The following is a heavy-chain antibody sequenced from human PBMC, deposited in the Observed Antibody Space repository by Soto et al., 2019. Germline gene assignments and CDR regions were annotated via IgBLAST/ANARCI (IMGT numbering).Heavy chain of an antibody. CDR3: ARAGGWELPPG. Sequence: EVQLVESGGGLVQPGGSLRLSCAASGFTFSSYSMNWVRQAPGKGLEWVSYISSSSSTIYYAYSVKGRFTISRDNARNSLYLQLNNLRAEDTAVYYCARAGGWELPPGWGQGTLVTVSS. V-gene: IGHV3-48*01. J-gene: IGHJ4*02. CDR1: GFTFSSYS. CDR2: ISSSSSTI. D-gene: IGHD3-10*01.